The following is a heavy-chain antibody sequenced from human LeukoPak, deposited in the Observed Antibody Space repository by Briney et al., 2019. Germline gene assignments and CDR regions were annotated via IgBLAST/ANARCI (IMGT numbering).Heavy chain of an antibody. Sequence: PGGSLKLSFAPSEFTFSGNGMHWVRQAPGKGLVWVSGINSDGSTTNYADSVKGRFTISRDNARNTLYLQMNSLRAEDTAVYYCANYNGDYLDYWGQGTLVAVSS. J-gene: IGHJ4*02. CDR1: EFTFSGNG. CDR2: INSDGSTT. CDR3: ANYNGDYLDY. D-gene: IGHD5-24*01. V-gene: IGHV3-74*01.